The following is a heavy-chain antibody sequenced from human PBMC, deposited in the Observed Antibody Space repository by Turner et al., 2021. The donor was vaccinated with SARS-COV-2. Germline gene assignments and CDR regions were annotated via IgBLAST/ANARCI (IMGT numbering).Heavy chain of an antibody. V-gene: IGHV3-7*03. D-gene: IGHD6-13*01. J-gene: IGHJ4*02. CDR2: IKQDGSEK. CDR1: GFTFSSYW. Sequence: EVQLVESGGGLVQPGGSLTLSCAGSGFTFSSYWMSWVRQAPGKGLEWVANIKQDGSEKYYVDSVKGRFTISRDNAKNSLYLQMNSLRAEDTAVYYCARLHTSSWYFDYWGQGTLVTVSS. CDR3: ARLHTSSWYFDY.